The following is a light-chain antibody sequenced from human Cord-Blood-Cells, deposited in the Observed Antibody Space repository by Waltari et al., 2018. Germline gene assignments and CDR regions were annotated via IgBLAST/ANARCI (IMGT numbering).Light chain of an antibody. CDR1: SSDVGSYNL. CDR2: EGS. J-gene: IGLJ3*02. CDR3: CSYAGSSTWV. Sequence: QSALTQPAPVSGSPGQPITLSRTGTSSDVGSYNLVSWYQQHPGKAPKLMIYEGSKRPSGVSNRFSGSKSGNTASLTISGLQAEDEADYYCCSYAGSSTWVFGGGTKLTVL. V-gene: IGLV2-23*01.